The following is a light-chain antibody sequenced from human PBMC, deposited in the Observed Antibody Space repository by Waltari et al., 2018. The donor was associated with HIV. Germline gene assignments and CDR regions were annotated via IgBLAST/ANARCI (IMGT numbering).Light chain of an antibody. CDR2: EVS. Sequence: QSALTQPASVSGSPGQSITTSCTGTSSDVGSYYLVSWYQQHPGKAPKLMIYEVSKRPSGVSNRFSGSKSGNTASLTISGLQAEDEADYYCCSYAGSSTFVVFGGGTKLTVL. J-gene: IGLJ2*01. CDR3: CSYAGSSTFVV. V-gene: IGLV2-23*02. CDR1: SSDVGSYYL.